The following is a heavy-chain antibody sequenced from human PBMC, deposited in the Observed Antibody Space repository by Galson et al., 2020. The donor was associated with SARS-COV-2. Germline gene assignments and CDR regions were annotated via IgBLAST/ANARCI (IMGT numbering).Heavy chain of an antibody. D-gene: IGHD4-17*01. J-gene: IGHJ4*02. V-gene: IGHV6-1*01. CDR2: TYYRSNWYT. Sequence: SQTLSLTCAISGDSVSANSAAWSWIRQSPSRGLEWLGRTYYRSNWYTDYAVSVKSRITINPDTSKNQFSLQLNSVTPEGTAVYYCARDHHGDYVFDYWGQGTLVTVSS. CDR3: ARDHHGDYVFDY. CDR1: GDSVSANSAA.